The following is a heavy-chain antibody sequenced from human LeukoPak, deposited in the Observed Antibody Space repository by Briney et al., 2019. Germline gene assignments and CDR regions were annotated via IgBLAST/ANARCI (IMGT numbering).Heavy chain of an antibody. D-gene: IGHD4-17*01. CDR3: ARLSTVTTSFDY. Sequence: SETLSLTCTVSGGSISSSSFYWGWIRQPPGKGLEWIGTIYHSGNTYYNPSLKSRVTMSVDTSKNQFSLKLSSVTAADTAVYYCARLSTVTTSFDYWGQGTLVTVSS. CDR1: GGSISSSSFY. V-gene: IGHV4-39*07. CDR2: IYHSGNT. J-gene: IGHJ4*02.